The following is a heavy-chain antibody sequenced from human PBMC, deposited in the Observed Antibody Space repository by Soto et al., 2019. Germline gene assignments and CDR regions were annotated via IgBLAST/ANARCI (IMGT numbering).Heavy chain of an antibody. Sequence: GESLKISCKGSGYSFTSYWIGWVRQMPGKGLEWMGIIYPGDSDTRYSPSFQGQVTIPADKSISTAYLQWSSLKASDTAMYYCARRGGLGYCSSTSCYERWFDPWGQGTLVTVSS. D-gene: IGHD2-2*01. V-gene: IGHV5-51*01. CDR1: GYSFTSYW. CDR2: IYPGDSDT. CDR3: ARRGGLGYCSSTSCYERWFDP. J-gene: IGHJ5*02.